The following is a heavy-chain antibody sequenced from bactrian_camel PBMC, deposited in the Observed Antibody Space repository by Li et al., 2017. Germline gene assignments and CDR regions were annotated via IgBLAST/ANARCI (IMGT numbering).Heavy chain of an antibody. J-gene: IGHJ4*01. CDR1: GFTFSDYT. D-gene: IGHD2*01. CDR3: ATGLGGSAFWQYWDYHY. V-gene: IGHV3S31*01. Sequence: EVQLVESGGGLVQPGGSLRLSCAASGFTFSDYTMTWARQPPGKGLEWLSVISPGGGSIFYADSVKGRFIISRDNAKGTLYLELNNLKTEDMAVYYCATGLGGSAFWQYWDYHYWGQGTQVTVS. CDR2: ISPGGGSI.